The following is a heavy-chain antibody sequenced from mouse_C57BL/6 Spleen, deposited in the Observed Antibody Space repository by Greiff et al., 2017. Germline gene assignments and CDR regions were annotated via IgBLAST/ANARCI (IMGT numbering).Heavy chain of an antibody. Sequence: QVQLQQSGAELVRPGTSVKVSCKASGYAFTNYLIEWVKQRPGQGLEWIGVINPGSGGTNYNEKFKGKATLTADKSSSTAYMQLSSLTSEDSAVYFCARGNYCLGYWGQGTSVTVSS. CDR3: ARGNYCLGY. CDR1: GYAFTNYL. V-gene: IGHV1-54*01. D-gene: IGHD1-1*02. CDR2: INPGSGGT. J-gene: IGHJ4*01.